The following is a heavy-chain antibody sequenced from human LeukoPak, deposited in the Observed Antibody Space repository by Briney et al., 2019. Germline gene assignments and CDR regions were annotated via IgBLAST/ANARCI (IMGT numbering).Heavy chain of an antibody. J-gene: IGHJ4*02. CDR3: ARGEMATIFENYFDY. V-gene: IGHV4-34*01. CDR2: INHSGST. CDR1: GGSFSGYY. Sequence: SETLSLTCAVYGGSFSGYYWSWIRLPPGKGLEWIGEINHSGSTNYNPSLKSRVTISVDTSKNQFSLKLSSVTAADTAVYYCARGEMATIFENYFDYWGQGTLVTVSS. D-gene: IGHD5-24*01.